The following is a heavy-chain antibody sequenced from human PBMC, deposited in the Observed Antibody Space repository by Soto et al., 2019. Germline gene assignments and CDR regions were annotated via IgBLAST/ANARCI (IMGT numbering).Heavy chain of an antibody. CDR1: GYSFSTYW. V-gene: IGHV5-51*01. CDR3: ARRPPEGGTMDV. D-gene: IGHD3-16*01. Sequence: GESLKISCKGSGYSFSTYWIAWVRRMPGKGLEWMGIIYPGDSDTRYSLSLQGQVTISADKSISTAYLQWSSLKASDTAIYYCARRPPEGGTMDVWGQGTTVTVSS. J-gene: IGHJ6*02. CDR2: IYPGDSDT.